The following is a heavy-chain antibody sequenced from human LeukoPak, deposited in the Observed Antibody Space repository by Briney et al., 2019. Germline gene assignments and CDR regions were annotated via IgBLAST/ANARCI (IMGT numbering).Heavy chain of an antibody. CDR3: ARETRSSWSSNFDY. V-gene: IGHV4-59*01. Sequence: KPSETLSLTCTVSGGSISSYYWSWIRQPPGKGLEWIGYIYYSGGTNYNPSLKSRVTISVDTSKNQFSLKLSSVTAADTAVYYCARETRSSWSSNFDYWGQGTLVTVSS. CDR1: GGSISSYY. D-gene: IGHD6-13*01. J-gene: IGHJ4*02. CDR2: IYYSGGT.